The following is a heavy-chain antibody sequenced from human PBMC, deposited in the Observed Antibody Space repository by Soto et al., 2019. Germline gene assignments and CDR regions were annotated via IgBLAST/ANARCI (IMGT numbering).Heavy chain of an antibody. CDR2: ISGSGGST. CDR3: AKDRGGYYYYGMDV. V-gene: IGHV3-23*01. D-gene: IGHD3-10*01. CDR1: GFTFSSYA. Sequence: EVQLLESGGGLVQPGGSLRLSCAASGFTFSSYAMSWVRQAPGKGLEWVSAISGSGGSTYYADSVKGRFTISRDNSKNTLYLQLNSLRAEDTAAYYCAKDRGGYYYYGMDVRGQGATVTVSS. J-gene: IGHJ6*02.